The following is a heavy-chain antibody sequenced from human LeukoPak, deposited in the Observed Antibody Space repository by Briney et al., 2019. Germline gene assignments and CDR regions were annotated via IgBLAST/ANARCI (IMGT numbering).Heavy chain of an antibody. J-gene: IGHJ4*02. CDR2: IWYDGSNK. CDR1: GFTFSSYG. V-gene: IGHV3-33*01. CDR3: ARDGGYYYXXSKWFDY. Sequence: GGSLRLSCAASGFTFSSYGMHWVRQAPGKGLEWVAVIWYDGSNKYYAGSVKGRFTISRDNSKNTLYLQMNSLRAEATAVYSCARDGGYYYXXSKWFDYWGQGTLVTVS. D-gene: IGHD3-22*01.